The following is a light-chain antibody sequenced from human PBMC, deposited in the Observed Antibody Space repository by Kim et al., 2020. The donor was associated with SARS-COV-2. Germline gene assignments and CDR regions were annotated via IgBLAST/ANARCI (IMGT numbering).Light chain of an antibody. CDR3: SSYTPSSTWV. V-gene: IGLV2-14*03. CDR2: DVT. Sequence: GQSITVSCTGTSSDVGGYDYVSWYQQHPVKAPNLIIYDVTHRPSGVSHRFSGSKSGNTASLTISGLQAEDEADYYCSSYTPSSTWVFGGGTQLTVL. CDR1: SSDVGGYDY. J-gene: IGLJ3*02.